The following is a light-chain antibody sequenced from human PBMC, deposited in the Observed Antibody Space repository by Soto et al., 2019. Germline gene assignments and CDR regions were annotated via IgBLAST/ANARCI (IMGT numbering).Light chain of an antibody. CDR3: QVWASSTDLYV. CDR2: HDT. Sequence: SYELTQPPSVSVAPGQTATMTCGGNNIGGKTVHWYQQKPGQAPVVVVDHDTDRPSGIPERFSGSNSGNTATLTISRVEAGDEADYYCQVWASSTDLYVFGPGTKVTVL. J-gene: IGLJ1*01. V-gene: IGLV3-21*02. CDR1: NIGGKT.